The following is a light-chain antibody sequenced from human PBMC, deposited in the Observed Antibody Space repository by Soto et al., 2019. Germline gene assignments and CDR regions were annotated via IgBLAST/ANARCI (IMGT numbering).Light chain of an antibody. Sequence: QLVLTQPPSASGTPGQRVTISCSGSSSNIASNTVNWYQQLPGTAPKLLIYSNNQRPSGVPDRFSGSKSGTSASLAISGLQSEDEADYYCAAWDGSLNGYVFGTGTKVTVL. CDR2: SNN. V-gene: IGLV1-44*01. J-gene: IGLJ1*01. CDR3: AAWDGSLNGYV. CDR1: SSNIASNT.